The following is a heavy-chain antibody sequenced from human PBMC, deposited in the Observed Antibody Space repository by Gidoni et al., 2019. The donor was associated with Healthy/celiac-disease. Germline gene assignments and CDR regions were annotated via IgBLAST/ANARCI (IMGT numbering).Heavy chain of an antibody. J-gene: IGHJ6*04. CDR1: GFTFSSYW. V-gene: IGHV3-74*01. Sequence: EVQLVESGGGLVQPGGSLSPSCAASGFTFSSYWMHWVRQAPGKGLVWVSRINSDGSSTSYADSVKGRFTISRDNAKNTLYLQMNSLRAEDTAVYYCAKEFTNGMDVWGKGTTVTVTS. CDR3: AKEFTNGMDV. CDR2: INSDGSST. D-gene: IGHD2-2*01.